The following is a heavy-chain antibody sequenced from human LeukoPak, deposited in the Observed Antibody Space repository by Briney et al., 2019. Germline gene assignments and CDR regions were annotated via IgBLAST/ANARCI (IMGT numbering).Heavy chain of an antibody. Sequence: GGSLRLSCAASGFTVSSNYMSWVRQAPGKGLEWVSAISGSGGSTYYADSVKGRFTISRDNSKNTLYLQMNSLRAEDTAVYYCAKRTGGVTLGMDVWGQGTTVTVSS. CDR1: GFTVSSNY. CDR2: ISGSGGST. V-gene: IGHV3-23*01. J-gene: IGHJ6*02. CDR3: AKRTGGVTLGMDV. D-gene: IGHD3-10*01.